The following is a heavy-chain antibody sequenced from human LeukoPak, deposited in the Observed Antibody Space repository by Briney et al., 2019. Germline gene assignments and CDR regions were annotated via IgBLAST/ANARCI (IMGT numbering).Heavy chain of an antibody. D-gene: IGHD4-23*01. V-gene: IGHV3-21*04. CDR1: GFTFSNAW. J-gene: IGHJ4*02. CDR2: ISSSSSYI. Sequence: GGSLRLSCAASGFTFSNAWMNWVRQAPGKGLEWVSSISSSSSYIYYADSVKGRFTISRDNSKNTLYLQMNSLRAEDTAVYYCARRAGGYSHPYDYWGQGTLVTVSS. CDR3: ARRAGGYSHPYDY.